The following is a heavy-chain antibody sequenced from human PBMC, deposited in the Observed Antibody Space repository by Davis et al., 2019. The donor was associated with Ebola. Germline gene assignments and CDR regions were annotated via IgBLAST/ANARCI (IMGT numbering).Heavy chain of an antibody. CDR3: AKNRARDTLMVLDY. CDR1: GFTFDDYA. J-gene: IGHJ4*02. CDR2: ISWNSGSM. Sequence: SLKISCAASGFTFDDYAMHWVRQAPGKGLEWVSGISWNSGSMGYADSVKGRFTISRDNSKNTLYLQMNSLRAEDTAVYHCAKNRARDTLMVLDYWGQGTLVTVSS. D-gene: IGHD5-18*01. V-gene: IGHV3-9*01.